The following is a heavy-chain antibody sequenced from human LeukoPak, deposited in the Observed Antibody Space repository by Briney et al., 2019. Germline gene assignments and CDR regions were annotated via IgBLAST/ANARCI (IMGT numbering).Heavy chain of an antibody. D-gene: IGHD2-2*01. CDR1: GFTFSSYW. V-gene: IGHV3-7*01. Sequence: GGSLRLSCAASGFTFSSYWMSWVRQAPGKGLERVANIKQDGSEKYYVDSVKGRFTISRDNAKNSLYLQMNGLRAEDTAVYYCARDFIVVVPAAIDYWGQGTLVTVSS. CDR3: ARDFIVVVPAAIDY. J-gene: IGHJ4*02. CDR2: IKQDGSEK.